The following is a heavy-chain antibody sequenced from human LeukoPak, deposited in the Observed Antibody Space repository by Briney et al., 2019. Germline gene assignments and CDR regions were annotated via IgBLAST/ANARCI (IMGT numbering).Heavy chain of an antibody. D-gene: IGHD2-15*01. J-gene: IGHJ4*02. Sequence: SETLSLTCTVSGGPISSYYWSWIRQPPGKGLEWIGYIYYSGSTNYNPSLKSRVTISVDTSKNQFSLKLSSVTAADTAVYYCARHVVVATPIFDYWGQGTLVTVSS. CDR3: ARHVVVATPIFDY. CDR2: IYYSGST. CDR1: GGPISSYY. V-gene: IGHV4-59*08.